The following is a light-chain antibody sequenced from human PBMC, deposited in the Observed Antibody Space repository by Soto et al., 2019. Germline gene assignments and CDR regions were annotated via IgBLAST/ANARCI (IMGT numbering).Light chain of an antibody. J-gene: IGKJ5*01. CDR3: QKYNSAST. Sequence: DIQMTQSPSSLSASVGDRVTITCRASQGISNYLAWYQQKPGKGPKLLIYAASTLQSGVPSRFSGSGSGTDFTLTISSLQPEDVATYYCQKYNSASTFGQGTRLEIK. V-gene: IGKV1-27*01. CDR2: AAS. CDR1: QGISNY.